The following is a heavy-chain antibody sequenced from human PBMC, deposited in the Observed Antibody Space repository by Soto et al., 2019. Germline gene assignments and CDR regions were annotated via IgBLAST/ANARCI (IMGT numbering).Heavy chain of an antibody. D-gene: IGHD2-15*01. V-gene: IGHV4-39*01. CDR1: SGSLTRSRYY. CDR3: ARHDLISGYCSGGSCYSGWFDP. Sequence: SVTLSLTSTFHSGSLTRSRYYWGFIRQPPRKGPECIGSIYYSGSTYYNPSLKSRVTISVDTSKNQFSLKLSSVTAADTAVYYCARHDLISGYCSGGSCYSGWFDPWGQGTLVTVS. J-gene: IGHJ5*02. CDR2: IYYSGST.